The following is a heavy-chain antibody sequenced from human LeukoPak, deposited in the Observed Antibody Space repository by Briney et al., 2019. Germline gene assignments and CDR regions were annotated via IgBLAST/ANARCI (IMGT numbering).Heavy chain of an antibody. Sequence: ASVKVSCKASGYTLTRYYMHWVRQAPGQGLEWMGTINPSGGSTTYAQKFQGRITMTRDTSPSTVSMDLSSLRSGDTAVYYCARGEGGTTGFVDYWGQGTLVTVST. V-gene: IGHV1-46*03. CDR3: ARGEGGTTGFVDY. J-gene: IGHJ4*02. D-gene: IGHD1-1*01. CDR1: GYTLTRYY. CDR2: INPSGGST.